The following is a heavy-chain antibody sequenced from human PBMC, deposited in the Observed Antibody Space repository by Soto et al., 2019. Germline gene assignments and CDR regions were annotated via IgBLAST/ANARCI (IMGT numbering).Heavy chain of an antibody. CDR2: IYYSGST. V-gene: IGHV4-30-4*01. CDR3: ARSVRFLEWLPDY. CDR1: GGSISSGDYY. J-gene: IGHJ4*02. D-gene: IGHD3-3*01. Sequence: QVQLQESGPGLVKPSQTLSLTCTVSGGSISSGDYYWSWIRQPPGKGLEWIGYIYYSGSTYYNPSLKSRVTISVDTSKNPFSLKLSSVTAADTAVYYCARSVRFLEWLPDYWGQGTLVTVSS.